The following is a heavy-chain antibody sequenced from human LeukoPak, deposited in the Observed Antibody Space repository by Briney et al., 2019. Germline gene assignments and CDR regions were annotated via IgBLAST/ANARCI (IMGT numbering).Heavy chain of an antibody. CDR3: ARGIAVAGKGNWFDP. CDR2: IIPIFGTA. Sequence: ASVKVSCKASGGTFSSYAISWVRQAPGQGLEWMGGIIPIFGTANYAQKFQGRVTMTRDMSTSTVYMELSSLRSEDTAVYYCARGIAVAGKGNWFDPWGQGTLVTVSS. CDR1: GGTFSSYA. D-gene: IGHD6-19*01. J-gene: IGHJ5*02. V-gene: IGHV1-69*05.